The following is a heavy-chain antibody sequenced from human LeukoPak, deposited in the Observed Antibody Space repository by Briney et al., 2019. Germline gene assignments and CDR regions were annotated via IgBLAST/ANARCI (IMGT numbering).Heavy chain of an antibody. D-gene: IGHD1/OR15-1a*01. CDR2: IYTSGST. Sequence: TSQTLSLTCTVSAASINSGTNYWSWIRQPAGKGLEWIGRIYTSGSTNYNPSLKSRVTMSVDTSKNQFSLKLSSVTAADTAVYYCARGNSMLNWFDPWGQGTLVTVSS. V-gene: IGHV4-61*02. CDR1: AASINSGTNY. CDR3: ARGNSMLNWFDP. J-gene: IGHJ5*02.